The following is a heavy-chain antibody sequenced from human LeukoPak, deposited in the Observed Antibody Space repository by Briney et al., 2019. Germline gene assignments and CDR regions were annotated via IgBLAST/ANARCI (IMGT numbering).Heavy chain of an antibody. Sequence: GGSLRLSCAASGFTFSSYAMSWVRQAPGEGLEWVSAISGSGGSTYYADSVKGRFAISRDNSKNTLYLQMNSLRAEDTAVYYCAKLFDGDYPRGFDYWGQGTLVTVSS. CDR2: ISGSGGST. J-gene: IGHJ4*02. CDR3: AKLFDGDYPRGFDY. CDR1: GFTFSSYA. V-gene: IGHV3-23*01. D-gene: IGHD4-17*01.